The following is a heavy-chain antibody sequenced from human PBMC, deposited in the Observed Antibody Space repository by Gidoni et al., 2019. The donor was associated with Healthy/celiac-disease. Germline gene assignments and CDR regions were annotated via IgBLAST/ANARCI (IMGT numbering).Heavy chain of an antibody. CDR2: ISAYNGNT. J-gene: IGHJ6*02. D-gene: IGHD3-22*01. CDR1: GYTFTSYG. Sequence: QVQLVQSGAEVKKPGASVKVSCKASGYTFTSYGTSWVRQAPGQGLEWMGWISAYNGNTNYAQKRQGRVTMTTDTSTSTAYMELRSLRSDDTAVYYCARDGDYDSSGYYSYYYYYGMDVWGQGTTVTVSS. CDR3: ARDGDYDSSGYYSYYYYYGMDV. V-gene: IGHV1-18*01.